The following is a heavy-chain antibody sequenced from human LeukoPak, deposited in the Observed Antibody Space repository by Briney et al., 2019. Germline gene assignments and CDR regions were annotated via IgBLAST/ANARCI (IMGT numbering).Heavy chain of an antibody. Sequence: PSETLSLTCTVSGGSISSSSYYWGWIRQPPGKGLEWIGSIYYSGSTYYNPSLKSRVTISVDTSKNQFSLKLSSVTAADTAVYYCARLRYSSGYYPPYFDYWGQGTLVTVSP. CDR1: GGSISSSSYY. J-gene: IGHJ4*02. CDR2: IYYSGST. CDR3: ARLRYSSGYYPPYFDY. D-gene: IGHD3-22*01. V-gene: IGHV4-39*01.